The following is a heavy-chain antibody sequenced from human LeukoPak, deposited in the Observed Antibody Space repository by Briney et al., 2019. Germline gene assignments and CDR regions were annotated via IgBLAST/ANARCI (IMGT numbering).Heavy chain of an antibody. J-gene: IGHJ4*02. Sequence: GGSLRLSCAASGFTFSSYEMNWVRQVPGKGLQYVSSIDTTHYTYYAGSVKGRFTISRDNAKNSLYLQMNNLKAEDTSVYYCTTESSGALDYWGQGTLVTVSS. V-gene: IGHV3-21*01. D-gene: IGHD1-26*01. CDR2: IDTTHYT. CDR1: GFTFSSYE. CDR3: TTESSGALDY.